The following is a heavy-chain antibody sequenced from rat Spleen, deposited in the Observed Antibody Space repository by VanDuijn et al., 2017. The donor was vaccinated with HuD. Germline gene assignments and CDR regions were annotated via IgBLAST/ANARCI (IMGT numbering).Heavy chain of an antibody. CDR1: GFTFSDYY. Sequence: EVQLVESGGGLVQPGRSLKLSCAASGFTFSDYYMAWVRQAPTKGLEWVASISTGGGNTYYRDSVKGRFTISRDNAKSTLYLQMDSLRSEDTATYYCARRAYYDGTLVYWYFDFWGPGTMVTVSS. D-gene: IGHD1-12*02. V-gene: IGHV5S23*01. CDR2: ISTGGGNT. CDR3: ARRAYYDGTLVYWYFDF. J-gene: IGHJ1*01.